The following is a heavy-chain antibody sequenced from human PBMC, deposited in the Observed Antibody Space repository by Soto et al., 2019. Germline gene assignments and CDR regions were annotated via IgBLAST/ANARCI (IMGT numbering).Heavy chain of an antibody. D-gene: IGHD6-13*01. J-gene: IGHJ4*02. CDR1: GGSFSGYY. CDR3: ARSSGYSSSWYDY. CDR2: INHSGST. V-gene: IGHV4-34*01. Sequence: SETLSLTCAVYGGSFSGYYWSWIRQPPGKGLEWIGEINHSGSTNYNPSLKSRVTISVDTSKNQFSLKLSSVTAADTAVYYCARSSGYSSSWYDYWGQGTLVTVSS.